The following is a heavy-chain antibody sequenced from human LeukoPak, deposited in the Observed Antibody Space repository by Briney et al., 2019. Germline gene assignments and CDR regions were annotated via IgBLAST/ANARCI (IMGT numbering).Heavy chain of an antibody. V-gene: IGHV1-69*06. Sequence: GASVKVSCKASGYTFTSYYMHWVRQAPGQGLEWMGGIIPIFGTANYAQKFQGRVTITADKSTSTAYMELSSLRSEDTAVYYCASCGGSCQPGRHYYYMDVWGKGTTVTVSS. D-gene: IGHD2-15*01. CDR3: ASCGGSCQPGRHYYYMDV. J-gene: IGHJ6*03. CDR1: GYTFTSYY. CDR2: IIPIFGTA.